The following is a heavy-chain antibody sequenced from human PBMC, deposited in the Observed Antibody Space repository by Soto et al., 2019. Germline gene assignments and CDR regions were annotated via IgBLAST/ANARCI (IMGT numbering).Heavy chain of an antibody. D-gene: IGHD5-12*01. J-gene: IGHJ6*02. V-gene: IGHV1-69*01. Sequence: QVQLVQSGAEVKKPGSSVKVSCKASGGTFSSYAISWVRQAPGQGLEWMGGIIPIFGTANYAQKFQGRVTITADESTSTAYMELGSLRSEDTAVYYCARERGYDTGLYYGMDVWGQGTTVTVSS. CDR1: GGTFSSYA. CDR3: ARERGYDTGLYYGMDV. CDR2: IIPIFGTA.